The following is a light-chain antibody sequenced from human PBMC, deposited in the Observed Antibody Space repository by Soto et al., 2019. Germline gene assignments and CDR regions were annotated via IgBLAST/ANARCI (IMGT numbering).Light chain of an antibody. CDR1: QDVSSSY. V-gene: IGKV3-20*01. CDR2: GVS. J-gene: IGKJ5*01. CDR3: QQSYSTPIT. Sequence: EIVLPQTPGTLSLSPGERATLSCRGNQDVSSSYLAWYQHKPGQAPSLLIYGVSNRATGIPERFSGSGSGTDFTLTISSLQPEDFATYYCQQSYSTPITFGQGTRLEIK.